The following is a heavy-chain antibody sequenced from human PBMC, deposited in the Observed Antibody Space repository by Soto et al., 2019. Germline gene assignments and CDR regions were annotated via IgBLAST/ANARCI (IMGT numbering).Heavy chain of an antibody. Sequence: ASVKASCQASGYTFTSYGISWVRQAPGQGLEWMGWISAYNGNTNYAQKLQGRVTMTTATSTSTAYMELRSLRSDDTAVYYCARDIVVVPAAIGYNWFGPWGQGTLVTVSS. J-gene: IGHJ5*02. CDR3: ARDIVVVPAAIGYNWFGP. V-gene: IGHV1-18*01. CDR1: GYTFTSYG. CDR2: ISAYNGNT. D-gene: IGHD2-2*01.